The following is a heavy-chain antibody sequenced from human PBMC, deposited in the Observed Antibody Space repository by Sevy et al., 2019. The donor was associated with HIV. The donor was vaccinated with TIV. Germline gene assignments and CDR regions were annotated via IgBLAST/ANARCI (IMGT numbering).Heavy chain of an antibody. J-gene: IGHJ3*02. Sequence: GGSLRLSCAASGFTFSSHEMNWVRQAPGKGLEWVSYITCSGSTMYYADSVKGRFTISRDNAKNSLYLQMNSLRAEDTAMYYCASVFYGCNREDAFDIWGQGTMVTVSS. V-gene: IGHV3-48*03. D-gene: IGHD4-17*01. CDR1: GFTFSSHE. CDR3: ASVFYGCNREDAFDI. CDR2: ITCSGSTM.